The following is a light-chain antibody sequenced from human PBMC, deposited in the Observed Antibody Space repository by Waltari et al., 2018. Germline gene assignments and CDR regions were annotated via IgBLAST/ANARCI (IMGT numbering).Light chain of an antibody. CDR2: DAS. Sequence: DIVLTQSPAPLSSSPGERAPLSSRAVQSVGSYLAWYQQKPGQAPRLLIYDASNRATGIPARFSGSGSGTDFTLTISSLEPEDFAVYYCQQRSNGLTFGGGTKVEIK. CDR1: QSVGSY. CDR3: QQRSNGLT. V-gene: IGKV3-11*01. J-gene: IGKJ4*01.